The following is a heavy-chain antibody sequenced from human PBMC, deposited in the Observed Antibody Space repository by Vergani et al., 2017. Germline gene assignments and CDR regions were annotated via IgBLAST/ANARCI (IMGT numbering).Heavy chain of an antibody. CDR1: GGTFRSYA. J-gene: IGHJ3*02. V-gene: IGHV1-69*01. Sequence: QVQLVQSGAEVKKPGSSVKVSCKASGGTFRSYAINWVRQAPGQGLEWMGGIIPIFGTANYAQKFQGRVTITADESTSTAYMELSSLRSEDTAVYYCARDRSSSGSYYYAADASDIWGQGTMVTVSS. CDR3: ARDRSSSGSYYYAADASDI. D-gene: IGHD1-26*01. CDR2: IIPIFGTA.